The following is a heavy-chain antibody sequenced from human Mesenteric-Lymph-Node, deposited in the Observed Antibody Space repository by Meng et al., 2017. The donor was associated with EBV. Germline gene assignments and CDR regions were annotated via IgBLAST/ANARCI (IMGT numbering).Heavy chain of an antibody. D-gene: IGHD1-26*01. Sequence: VHLLPSGAEVKKPGASVKVSCKASGYSLSDYCISWVRQAPGQGLEWMGWISAYNGNRNNAQKFQGRVTMTTDTSTSTAYMELRSLRSDDTAVYYCARRRRIVGATDFDYWGQGTLVTSPQ. CDR2: ISAYNGNR. CDR1: GYSLSDYC. V-gene: IGHV1-18*01. CDR3: ARRRRIVGATDFDY. J-gene: IGHJ4*02.